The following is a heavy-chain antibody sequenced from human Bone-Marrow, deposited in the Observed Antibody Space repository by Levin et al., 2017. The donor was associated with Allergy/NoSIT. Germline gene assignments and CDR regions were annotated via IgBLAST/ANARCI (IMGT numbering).Heavy chain of an antibody. Sequence: GESLKISCATSGFTFSGYVMCWVRQYPGKGLEWVSAIVGGGDTTYYADSVKGRFTISRDNSKNTLYLQMNSLKADDTAVYYCAKRGPNWGFFDYWGQGTLVTVSS. CDR3: AKRGPNWGFFDY. CDR1: GFTFSGYV. D-gene: IGHD7-27*01. J-gene: IGHJ4*02. V-gene: IGHV3-23*01. CDR2: IVGGGDTT.